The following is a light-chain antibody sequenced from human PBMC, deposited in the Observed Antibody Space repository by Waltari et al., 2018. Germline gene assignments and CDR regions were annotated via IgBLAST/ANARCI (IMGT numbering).Light chain of an antibody. V-gene: IGKV1-39*01. CDR3: QQSYTTLWT. CDR2: AAS. J-gene: IGKJ1*01. CDR1: QSISSY. Sequence: DLQMNQSPSSLSASVGERVSITCRASQSISSYLNWYQQKPGKAPKLLIYAASSLQGGVPSRFSGSGSGTDFTLTISSLQPEDFATYYCQQSYTTLWTFGQGTKVEI.